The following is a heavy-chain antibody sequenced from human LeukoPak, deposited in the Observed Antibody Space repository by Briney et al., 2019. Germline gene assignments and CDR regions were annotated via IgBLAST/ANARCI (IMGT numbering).Heavy chain of an antibody. D-gene: IGHD4-17*01. J-gene: IGHJ5*02. V-gene: IGHV3-74*01. Sequence: GGSLRLTCAASAFMFSKSWMDWVRQVPEKGLVWVARIYNDGSTTNYADSVKGRFTISRDNAANTLFLQMSSLRAEDTAVYYCAREKDDHGDPGPLDAWGQGDLVTVSS. CDR3: AREKDDHGDPGPLDA. CDR1: AFMFSKSW. CDR2: IYNDGSTT.